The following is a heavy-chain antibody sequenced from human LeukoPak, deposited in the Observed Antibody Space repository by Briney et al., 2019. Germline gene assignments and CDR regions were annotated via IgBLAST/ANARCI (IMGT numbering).Heavy chain of an antibody. CDR3: ASGDPEGTIFGVVIDY. D-gene: IGHD3-3*01. CDR2: ISYDGSNK. Sequence: GGSLRLSCAASGFTFSSYAMHWVRQAPGKGLEWVAVISYDGSNKYYADSVKGRFTISRDNSKNTLYLQMNSLRAEDTAVYYCASGDPEGTIFGVVIDYWGQGTLVTVSS. V-gene: IGHV3-30-3*01. CDR1: GFTFSSYA. J-gene: IGHJ4*02.